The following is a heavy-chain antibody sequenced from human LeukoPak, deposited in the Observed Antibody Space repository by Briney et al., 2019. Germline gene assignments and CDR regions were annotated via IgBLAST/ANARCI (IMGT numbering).Heavy chain of an antibody. V-gene: IGHV1-18*01. CDR2: ISAYNGNT. D-gene: IGHD2-8*01. CDR1: GYTFTSYG. CDR3: ARAPLVYATTNWFDP. Sequence: ASVKVSCKASGYTFTSYGISWVRQAPGQGLEWMGWISAYNGNTSYAQKLQGRVTMTTDTSTSTAYMELRSLRSDDTAVYYCARAPLVYATTNWFDPWGQGTLVTVSS. J-gene: IGHJ5*02.